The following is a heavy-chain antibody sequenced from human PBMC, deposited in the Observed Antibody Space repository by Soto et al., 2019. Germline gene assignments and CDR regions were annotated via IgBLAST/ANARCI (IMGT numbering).Heavy chain of an antibody. D-gene: IGHD6-6*01. V-gene: IGHV5-51*01. CDR2: IYPGDSDT. J-gene: IGHJ6*02. Sequence: PGESLKISCKGSGYSFTSYWIGWVRQMPGKGPEWMGIIYPGDSDTRYSPSFQGQVTISADKSISTAYLQWSSLKASDTAMYYCARQGSSSSMYYYYGMDVWGQGTTVTVSS. CDR3: ARQGSSSSMYYYYGMDV. CDR1: GYSFTSYW.